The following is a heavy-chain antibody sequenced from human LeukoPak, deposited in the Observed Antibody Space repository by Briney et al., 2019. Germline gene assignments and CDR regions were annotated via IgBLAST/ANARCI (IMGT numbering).Heavy chain of an antibody. Sequence: PGGSLRLSCAASVLTFSSYGMHWVRQAPGKGLEWVAFIRYDGSNKYYADSVKGRFTISRDNSKNTLYLQMNSLRAEDTAVYYCAKDRRFGENNYGMDVWGQGTTVTVSS. V-gene: IGHV3-30*02. D-gene: IGHD3-10*01. J-gene: IGHJ6*02. CDR3: AKDRRFGENNYGMDV. CDR2: IRYDGSNK. CDR1: VLTFSSYG.